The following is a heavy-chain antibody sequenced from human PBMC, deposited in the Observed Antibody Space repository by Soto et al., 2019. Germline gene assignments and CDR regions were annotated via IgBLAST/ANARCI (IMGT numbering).Heavy chain of an antibody. V-gene: IGHV3-23*01. CDR2: ISASGGST. Sequence: EVQLLESGGGIVQPGTSLRLSCAVSGFTFNNYAMNWVRQAPGKGLEWISGISASGGSTYHADSVKGRFTISRDSSKNKLYLQMNSLRADDTAIYDCAIHFYYGSGTYHAVDYWGQGTLVTVSS. J-gene: IGHJ4*02. D-gene: IGHD3-10*01. CDR3: AIHFYYGSGTYHAVDY. CDR1: GFTFNNYA.